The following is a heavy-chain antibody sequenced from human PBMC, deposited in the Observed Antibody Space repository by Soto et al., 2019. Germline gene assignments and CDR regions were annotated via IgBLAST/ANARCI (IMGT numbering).Heavy chain of an antibody. D-gene: IGHD2-2*01. CDR3: ATQVQGRCSSTSCSKEDAFDI. Sequence: GASVEVCCKASGYTFTGYYMQWVRQSPGQGLEWMGWINPNSGGTNYAQKFQGWVTMTRDTSISTAYMELSRLRSDDTAVYYCATQVQGRCSSTSCSKEDAFDIWGQGTMVTVSS. J-gene: IGHJ3*02. CDR2: INPNSGGT. V-gene: IGHV1-2*04. CDR1: GYTFTGYY.